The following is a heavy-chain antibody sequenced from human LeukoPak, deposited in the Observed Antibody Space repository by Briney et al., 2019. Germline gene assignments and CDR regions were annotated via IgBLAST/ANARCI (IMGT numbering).Heavy chain of an antibody. CDR3: ARNTPGDAFDI. CDR2: IYPGDSDT. D-gene: IGHD2-15*01. V-gene: IGHV5-51*01. J-gene: IGHJ3*02. Sequence: GESLKISCKGSGYTFTSYWIGWVRQMPGKGLEWMGIIYPGDSDTRYSPSFQGQATISADKSITTAYLQWSSLKASDTAMYYCARNTPGDAFDIWGQGTLVTVSS. CDR1: GYTFTSYW.